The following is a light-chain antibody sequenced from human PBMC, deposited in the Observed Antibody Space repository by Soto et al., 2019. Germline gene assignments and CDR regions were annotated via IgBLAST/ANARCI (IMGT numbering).Light chain of an antibody. CDR3: CSFTASNTHV. Sequence: QSALTQPASVSGSPGQSITISCTGTSSDVGSYNRVSWYQQHPGEAPKLVIYEVSNRPSGVSNRFSGSKSGNTASLTISGLQAEDEAVYYCCSFTASNTHVFGTGTKVTVL. CDR1: SSDVGSYNR. J-gene: IGLJ1*01. V-gene: IGLV2-23*02. CDR2: EVS.